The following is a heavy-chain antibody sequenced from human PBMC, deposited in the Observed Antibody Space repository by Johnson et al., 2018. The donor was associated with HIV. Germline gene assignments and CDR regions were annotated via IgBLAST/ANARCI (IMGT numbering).Heavy chain of an antibody. J-gene: IGHJ3*02. V-gene: IGHV3-30*03. CDR1: GFIFSTYA. CDR3: ARAGLDAFDI. Sequence: QVQLVESGGGVVQPGRSLRLSCAASGFIFSTYAMHWVRQVPGKGLEWVALISYDGTDKYYADSVKGRFTISRDNSKNMLYLQMNSLRAEDTAVYYCARAGLDAFDIWGQGTMVTVSS. CDR2: ISYDGTDK.